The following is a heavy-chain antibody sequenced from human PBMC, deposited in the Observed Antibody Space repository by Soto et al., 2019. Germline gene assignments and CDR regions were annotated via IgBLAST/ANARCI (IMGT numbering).Heavy chain of an antibody. CDR2: IWCDGSNK. CDR3: AREPPYPSYCSSNSCYGDYFDY. CDR1: GFTFSSYG. Sequence: QVQLVESGGGVVQPGRSLRLSCAASGFTFSSYGMHWVRQAPGKGLEWVAGIWCDGSNKYYADSVKGRFTISRDNSKNAMYLQMNSLRAEDTAVYYCAREPPYPSYCSSNSCYGDYFDYWGQGTLVTVSS. V-gene: IGHV3-33*01. D-gene: IGHD2-2*01. J-gene: IGHJ4*02.